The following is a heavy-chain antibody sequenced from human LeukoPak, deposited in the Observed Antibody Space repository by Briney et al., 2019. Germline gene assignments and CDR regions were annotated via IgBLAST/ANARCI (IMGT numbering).Heavy chain of an antibody. Sequence: GGSLRLSCAASGFTFSSYAMHWVRQAPGKGLEWVAVISYDGSNKYYADSVKGRFTISRDNSKNTLYLQMNSLRAEDTAVYYCARDSYYYDSSGYPPHYYYYYGMDVWGQGTTVTVSS. J-gene: IGHJ6*02. D-gene: IGHD3-22*01. CDR1: GFTFSSYA. V-gene: IGHV3-30*04. CDR3: ARDSYYYDSSGYPPHYYYYYGMDV. CDR2: ISYDGSNK.